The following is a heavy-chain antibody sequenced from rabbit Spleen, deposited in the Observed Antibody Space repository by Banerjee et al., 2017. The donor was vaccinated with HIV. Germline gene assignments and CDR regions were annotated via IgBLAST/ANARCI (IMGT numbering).Heavy chain of an antibody. Sequence: QEQLKETGGGLVQPGGSLTLSCKASGFDFTNYYISWVRQAPGKGLEWIACIYTGNSKTYYASWAKGRFTITRSTSLNTVTLQLNSLTAADTATYFCVRDRADIGGDYGPYYFDLWGPGTLVTVS. CDR3: VRDRADIGGDYGPYYFDL. J-gene: IGHJ4*01. V-gene: IGHV1S47*01. CDR1: GFDFTNYY. D-gene: IGHD2-1*01. CDR2: IYTGNSKT.